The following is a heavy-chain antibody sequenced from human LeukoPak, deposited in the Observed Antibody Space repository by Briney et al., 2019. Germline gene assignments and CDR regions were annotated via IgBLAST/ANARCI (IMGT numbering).Heavy chain of an antibody. J-gene: IGHJ4*02. CDR1: GGSFSGYY. CDR3: ARRSFRGYSYGYRSPYFDY. Sequence: SETLSLSCAVYGGSFSGYYWSWIRQPPGKGLESIGEINHSGSTNNNPSLKSRVTISVDTSKNQFSLKLSSVTAADTAVYYCARRSFRGYSYGYRSPYFDYWGQGTLVTVSS. D-gene: IGHD5-18*01. V-gene: IGHV4-34*01. CDR2: INHSGST.